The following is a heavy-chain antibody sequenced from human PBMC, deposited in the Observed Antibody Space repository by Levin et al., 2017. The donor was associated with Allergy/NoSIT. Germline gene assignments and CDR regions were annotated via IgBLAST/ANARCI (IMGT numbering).Heavy chain of an antibody. CDR2: IYPGDSDT. CDR1: GYSFTSYW. V-gene: IGHV5-51*01. D-gene: IGHD5-18*01. Sequence: LGESLKISCKGSGYSFTSYWIGWVRQMPGKGLEWMGIIYPGDSDTRYSPSFQGQVTISADKSISTAYLQWSSLKASDTAMYYCARTDVDTAMVHPYWFDYWGQGTLVTVSS. CDR3: ARTDVDTAMVHPYWFDY. J-gene: IGHJ4*02.